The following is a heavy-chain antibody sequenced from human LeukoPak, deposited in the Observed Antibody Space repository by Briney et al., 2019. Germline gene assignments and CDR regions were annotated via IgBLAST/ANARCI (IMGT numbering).Heavy chain of an antibody. CDR1: GFTFSSYA. J-gene: IGHJ4*02. CDR3: ARDLMGWDLHYFDY. V-gene: IGHV3-30*04. D-gene: IGHD1-26*01. Sequence: GGSLRLSCAASGFTFSSYAMSWVRQAPGKGLEWVAVISYDGSNKYYADSVKGRFTISRDNAKNSLYLQMHSLRAEDTAVYYCARDLMGWDLHYFDYWGQGTLVTVSS. CDR2: ISYDGSNK.